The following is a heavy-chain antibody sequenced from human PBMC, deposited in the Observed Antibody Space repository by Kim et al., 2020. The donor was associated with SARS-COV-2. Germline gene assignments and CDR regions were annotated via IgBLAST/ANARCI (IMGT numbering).Heavy chain of an antibody. CDR1: GGSISSSNW. V-gene: IGHV4-4*02. J-gene: IGHJ4*02. CDR2: IYHSGST. CDR3: VRWGYGDSPFDY. Sequence: SETLSLTCAVSGGSISSSNWWSWVRQPPGKGLEWIGEIYHSGSTNYNPSLKSRVTISVDKSKNQFSLKLSSVTAADTAVYYCVRWGYGDSPFDYWGQGTLVTVSS. D-gene: IGHD4-17*01.